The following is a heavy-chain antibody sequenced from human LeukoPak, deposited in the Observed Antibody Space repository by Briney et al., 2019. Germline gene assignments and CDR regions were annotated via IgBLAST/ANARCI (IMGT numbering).Heavy chain of an antibody. CDR2: IGIDGSDE. CDR1: GFTFSIYG. CDR3: TKDTGEGDF. Sequence: PWGSLRLSCATSGFTFSIYGMHWVRQFPGKGLEWVAFIGIDGSDEEYVDSVKGRFTISRDNSKNTLYLQMKNLRLEDTAMYYCTKDTGEGDFWGQGTLVTVSS. V-gene: IGHV3-30*02. D-gene: IGHD2-21*01. J-gene: IGHJ4*02.